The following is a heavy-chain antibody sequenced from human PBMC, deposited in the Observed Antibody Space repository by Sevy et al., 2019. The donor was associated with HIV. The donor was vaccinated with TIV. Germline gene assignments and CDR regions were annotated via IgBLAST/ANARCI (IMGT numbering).Heavy chain of an antibody. CDR2: LSFGCGQI. CDR1: GFTFNKYS. D-gene: IGHD2-8*01. V-gene: IGHV3-23*01. J-gene: IGHJ4*02. CDR3: AREGCTRPHDF. Sequence: GGSLRLSCVASGFTFNKYSMSWVRQAPGKGLERVSTLSFGCGQINYADSVKGRFTISRDDSKNTLYLQMNSLKAEETAVYYCAREGCTRPHDFWGQGTLVTVSS.